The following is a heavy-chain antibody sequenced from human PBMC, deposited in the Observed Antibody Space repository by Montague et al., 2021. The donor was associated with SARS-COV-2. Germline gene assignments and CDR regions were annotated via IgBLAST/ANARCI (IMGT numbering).Heavy chain of an antibody. Sequence: SLRLSCAASGFTVSSNYMSWVRQAPGKGLEWVSVIYSGGSTSYADSMKGRFTISRDNSKNTLYLQMNSLRAEDTAVYYCARGYYDSSGYYATVGVHWGQGTLVTVSS. J-gene: IGHJ4*02. V-gene: IGHV3-66*01. CDR1: GFTVSSNY. CDR2: IYSGGST. D-gene: IGHD3-22*01. CDR3: ARGYYDSSGYYATVGVH.